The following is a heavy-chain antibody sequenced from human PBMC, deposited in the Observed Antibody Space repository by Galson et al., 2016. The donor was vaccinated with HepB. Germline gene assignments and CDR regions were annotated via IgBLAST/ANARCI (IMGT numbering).Heavy chain of an antibody. CDR3: AREVYYYDSSSYYAYYFDY. J-gene: IGHJ4*02. CDR2: INSGTSII. V-gene: IGHV3-48*02. D-gene: IGHD3-22*01. Sequence: SLRLSCAASGFTFNAYNMNWVRQAPGKGLEWVAYINSGTSIIYYADSEKGRFTISRDNAKNSLYLQMNSLRDEDTAVYYCAREVYYYDSSSYYAYYFDYWGQGTLVTVSS. CDR1: GFTFNAYN.